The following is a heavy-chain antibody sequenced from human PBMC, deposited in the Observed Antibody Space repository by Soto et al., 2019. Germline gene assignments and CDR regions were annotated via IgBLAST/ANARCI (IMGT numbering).Heavy chain of an antibody. CDR3: TGYDFWSGLVIHGMDV. CDR1: GFTFGDYA. V-gene: IGHV3-49*03. D-gene: IGHD3-3*01. J-gene: IGHJ6*02. CDR2: IRSKAYGGTT. Sequence: GGSLRLSCTASGFTFGDYAMSWFRQAPGKGLEWVGFIRSKAYGGTTEYAASVKGRFTISRDDSKSIAYLQMNSLKTEDTAVYYCTGYDFWSGLVIHGMDVWGQGTTVTVSS.